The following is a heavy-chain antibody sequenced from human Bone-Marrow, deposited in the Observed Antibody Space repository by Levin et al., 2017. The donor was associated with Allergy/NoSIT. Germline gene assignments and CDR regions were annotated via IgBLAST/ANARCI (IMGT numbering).Heavy chain of an antibody. CDR1: GYTLTELS. CDR3: ATRPADYYDSSGYWNY. CDR2: FDPEDGET. Sequence: GASVKVSCKVSGYTLTELSMHWVRQAPGKGLEWMGGFDPEDGETIYAQKFQGRVTMTEDTSTDTAYMELSSLRSEDTAVYYCATRPADYYDSSGYWNYWGQGTLVTVSS. D-gene: IGHD3-22*01. V-gene: IGHV1-24*01. J-gene: IGHJ4*02.